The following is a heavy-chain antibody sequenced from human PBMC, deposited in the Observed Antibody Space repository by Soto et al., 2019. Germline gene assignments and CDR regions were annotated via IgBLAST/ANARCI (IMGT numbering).Heavy chain of an antibody. CDR1: GDIFTVYY. V-gene: IGHV1-2*04. CDR2: INPNSGDT. D-gene: IGHD6-19*01. J-gene: IGHJ4*02. CDR3: ATSRISIAVAGETEYYFDY. Sequence: ASVKVSCKASGDIFTVYYIHWVRQAPGQGLEWMGWINPNSGDTNYAQKFQGWVTMTRDTSISTAYMELSRLRSDDTAVYYCATSRISIAVAGETEYYFDYWGQGTPVTVSS.